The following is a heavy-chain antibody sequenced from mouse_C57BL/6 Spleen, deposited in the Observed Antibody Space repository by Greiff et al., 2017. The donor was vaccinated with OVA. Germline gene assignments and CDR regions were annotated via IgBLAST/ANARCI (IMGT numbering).Heavy chain of an antibody. CDR2: IRLKSDNYAT. J-gene: IGHJ2*01. CDR1: GFTFSNYW. D-gene: IGHD1-1*02. V-gene: IGHV6-3*01. Sequence: EVKLMESGGGLVQPGGSMKLSCVASGFTFSNYWMNWVRQSPEKGLEWVAQIRLKSDNYATHYAESVKGRFTISRDDSKSSVYLQMNNLRAEDTGIYYCTDIGGTRDYFDYWGQGTTLTVSS. CDR3: TDIGGTRDYFDY.